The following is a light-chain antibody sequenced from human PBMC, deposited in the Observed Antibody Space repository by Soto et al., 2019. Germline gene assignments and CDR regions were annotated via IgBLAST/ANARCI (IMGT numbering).Light chain of an antibody. V-gene: IGKV3-15*01. CDR2: RAS. CDR1: QSVNSN. Sequence: EIVMTQSPVTLSVSPWERATLSCRASQSVNSNLAWYQQKPGQAPRLLIYRASTRATGIPARFSGSGSGTDFTLTISGLQSEDFAVYYCQQYNNWPRTFGQGTKVDIK. J-gene: IGKJ1*01. CDR3: QQYNNWPRT.